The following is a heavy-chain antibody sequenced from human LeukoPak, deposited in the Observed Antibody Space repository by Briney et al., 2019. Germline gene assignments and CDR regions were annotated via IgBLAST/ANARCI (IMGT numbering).Heavy chain of an antibody. J-gene: IGHJ3*02. CDR3: ARRATHEAFDI. V-gene: IGHV1-69*05. Sequence: ASVKVSCRASGGTFSSYAISWVRQAPGQGLEWMGGIIPIFGTANYAQKFQGRVTITTDESTSTAYMELSSLRSEDTAVYYCARRATHEAFDIWGQGTMVTVSS. CDR1: GGTFSSYA. CDR2: IIPIFGTA.